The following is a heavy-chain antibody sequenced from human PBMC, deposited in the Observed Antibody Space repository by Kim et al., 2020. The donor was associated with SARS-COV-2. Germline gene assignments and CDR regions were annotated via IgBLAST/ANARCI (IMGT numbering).Heavy chain of an antibody. J-gene: IGHJ5*02. Sequence: DSVKGRFTISRDNAKNSLYLQMNSLRAEDTAVYYCARVSGGNIGYNWFDPWGQGTLVTVSS. V-gene: IGHV3-11*05. CDR3: ARVSGGNIGYNWFDP. D-gene: IGHD2-15*01.